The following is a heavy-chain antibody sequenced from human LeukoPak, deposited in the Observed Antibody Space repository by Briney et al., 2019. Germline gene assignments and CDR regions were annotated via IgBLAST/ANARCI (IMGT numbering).Heavy chain of an antibody. J-gene: IGHJ3*02. CDR3: ARAENWNAYAFDI. Sequence: SETLSLTCAVYGGSFSGYYWSWIRQPPGKGLEWIGEINHSGSTNYNPSLKSRVTISVDTSKNQFSLKLSSVTAADTAVYYCARAENWNAYAFDIWGQGTMVTVSS. CDR1: GGSFSGYY. V-gene: IGHV4-34*01. D-gene: IGHD1-1*01. CDR2: INHSGST.